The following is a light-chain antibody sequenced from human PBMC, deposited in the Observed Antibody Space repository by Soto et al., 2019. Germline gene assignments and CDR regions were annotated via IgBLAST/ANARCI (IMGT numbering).Light chain of an antibody. V-gene: IGKV3-15*01. Sequence: ETVMTQSPVTLSVSPGGRATLSCRASQSVTSDSLAWFQQRPGQAPRLLIYRTSTRATGVPARFSGSGSGTEFTLTISSLQSEDCAVYYCQQYGSSPFTFGPGTTVDV. CDR1: QSVTSD. J-gene: IGKJ3*01. CDR2: RTS. CDR3: QQYGSSPFT.